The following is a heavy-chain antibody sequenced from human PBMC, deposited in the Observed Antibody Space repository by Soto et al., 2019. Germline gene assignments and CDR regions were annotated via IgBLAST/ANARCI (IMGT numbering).Heavy chain of an antibody. Sequence: SQTLSLTCAISGDSVSSNSAAWNWIRQSPSRGPEWLGRTYYRSKWYNDYAVSVKSRITINPDTSKNQLSLQLNSVTPEDTAVYYSARDAVDYYDSSGYPEGWYNWFDPWGQGTLVTVSS. CDR2: TYYRSKWYN. D-gene: IGHD3-22*01. CDR3: ARDAVDYYDSSGYPEGWYNWFDP. V-gene: IGHV6-1*01. J-gene: IGHJ5*02. CDR1: GDSVSSNSAA.